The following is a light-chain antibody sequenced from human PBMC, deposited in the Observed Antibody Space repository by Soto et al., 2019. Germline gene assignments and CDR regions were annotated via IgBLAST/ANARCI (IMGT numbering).Light chain of an antibody. CDR3: QQYYSTLT. V-gene: IGKV4-1*01. Sequence: DIVMTQSPDSLAVSLGERATINCKSSQSVLYSSNNKNYLAWYQQKPGQPPKLLIYWASTRESWVPDRFSGSGSGTDFTLTISSVQAEDVAVYYCQQYYSTLTFGGGTKVEIK. CDR1: QSVLYSSNNKNY. CDR2: WAS. J-gene: IGKJ4*01.